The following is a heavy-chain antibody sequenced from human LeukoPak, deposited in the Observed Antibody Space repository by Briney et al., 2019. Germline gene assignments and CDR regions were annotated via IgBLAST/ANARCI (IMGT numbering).Heavy chain of an antibody. Sequence: ASVKVSCKASGYTFTGYYMHWVRQAPGQGLEWMGWINPNSGGTNYAQKFQGRVTMTRDTSISTAYMELSRLRSDDTAVYYCARVGYLIWFGEPYYMDVWGKGTTVTISS. J-gene: IGHJ6*03. CDR1: GYTFTGYY. V-gene: IGHV1-2*02. CDR2: INPNSGGT. CDR3: ARVGYLIWFGEPYYMDV. D-gene: IGHD3-10*01.